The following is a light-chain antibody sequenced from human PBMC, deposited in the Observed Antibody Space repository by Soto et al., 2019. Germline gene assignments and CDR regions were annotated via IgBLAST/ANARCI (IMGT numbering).Light chain of an antibody. V-gene: IGKV3-20*01. CDR1: QSVSSSY. Sequence: EIVLTQSPGTLSLSPGERATLSCRASQSVSSSYLAWYQQKPVQAPRLLIYGASSRATGIPDRFSGSGSGTDFTLTISRLEPEDFAVYYCQQYGSSRITFGQGTRLEIK. CDR3: QQYGSSRIT. CDR2: GAS. J-gene: IGKJ5*01.